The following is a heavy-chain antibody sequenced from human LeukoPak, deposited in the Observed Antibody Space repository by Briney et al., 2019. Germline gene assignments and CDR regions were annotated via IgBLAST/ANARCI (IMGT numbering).Heavy chain of an antibody. CDR3: ASLVTAAGRGAFDY. Sequence: SETLSLTCTVSGGSISSYYWSWIRQPAGKGLEWIGRIYTSGSTNYNPSLKSRVTMSVDTSKNQFSLKLSSVTAADTAVYYCASLVTAAGRGAFDYWGQGTLVTVSS. D-gene: IGHD6-13*01. V-gene: IGHV4-4*07. J-gene: IGHJ4*02. CDR2: IYTSGST. CDR1: GGSISSYY.